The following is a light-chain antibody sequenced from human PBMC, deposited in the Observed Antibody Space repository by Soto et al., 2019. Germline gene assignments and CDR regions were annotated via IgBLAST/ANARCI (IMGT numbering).Light chain of an antibody. CDR1: SSNIGSKT. CDR3: AAWDDSLNEEV. J-gene: IGLJ2*01. Sequence: QSALTQPPSASGTPGQRVSISCSGSSSNIGSKTVNWYQQLPGTAPKLLIYSNTQRPSGVPDRFSGSKSGTSASLAISGLQSEDEADYYCAAWDDSLNEEVFGGGTKVTVL. CDR2: SNT. V-gene: IGLV1-44*01.